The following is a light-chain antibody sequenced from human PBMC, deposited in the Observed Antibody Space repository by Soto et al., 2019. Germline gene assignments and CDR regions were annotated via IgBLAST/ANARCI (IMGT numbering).Light chain of an antibody. CDR3: QQYYNWPPWT. V-gene: IGKV3-15*01. CDR1: QSVSTS. J-gene: IGKJ1*01. Sequence: EIVMTQSPATLSVSPGERATLSCRASQSVSTSLAWYQQKPGQAPRLLIYGASTRATGIPARFIASGSGTEFTLTISRLQSEDFAVYYCQQYYNWPPWTFGQGTKVDIK. CDR2: GAS.